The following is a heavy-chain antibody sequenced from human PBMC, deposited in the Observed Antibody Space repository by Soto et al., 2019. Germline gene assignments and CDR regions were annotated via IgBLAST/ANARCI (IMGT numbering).Heavy chain of an antibody. CDR3: VRDAYNRDAFDI. V-gene: IGHV3-21*01. D-gene: IGHD1-20*01. J-gene: IGHJ3*02. CDR2: ISASSSSI. Sequence: DVQLVESGGGLVKPGGSLRLSCAASGFNFITFSMNWVRQAPGKGLEWVSSISASSSSIYYAESVKGRFTVSRDNAQNSLYLQMNSLTAEDPALYYCVRDAYNRDAFDIWGQGTTVTVSS. CDR1: GFNFITFS.